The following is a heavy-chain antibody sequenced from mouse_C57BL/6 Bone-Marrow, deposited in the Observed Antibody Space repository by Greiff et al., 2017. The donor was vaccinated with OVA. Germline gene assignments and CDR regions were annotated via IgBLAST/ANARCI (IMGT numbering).Heavy chain of an antibody. CDR3: ARENYSNWYFDV. CDR1: GYTFTDYY. CDR2: INPYNGGT. D-gene: IGHD2-5*01. Sequence: EVQLQQSGTVLVKPGASVKMSCKASGYTFTDYYMNWVKQSHGKSLEWIGVINPYNGGTSYNQKFKGKATLTVDKSSSTAYMELNSLTSEDSAVYYCARENYSNWYFDVWGTGTTVTVSS. V-gene: IGHV1-19*01. J-gene: IGHJ1*03.